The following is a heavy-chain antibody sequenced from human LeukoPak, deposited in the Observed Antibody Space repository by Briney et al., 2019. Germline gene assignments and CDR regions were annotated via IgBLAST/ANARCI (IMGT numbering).Heavy chain of an antibody. CDR1: GYTFTSYA. CDR2: INTNTGNP. Sequence: ASVKVSCKASGYTFTSYAMNWVRQAPGQGLEWMGWINTNTGNPTYAQGFTGRFVFSLDTSVSTAYLQISSLKAEDTAVYYCARDTYYYDSSGYYPPPFDYWGQGTLVTVSS. V-gene: IGHV7-4-1*02. J-gene: IGHJ4*02. CDR3: ARDTYYYDSSGYYPPPFDY. D-gene: IGHD3-22*01.